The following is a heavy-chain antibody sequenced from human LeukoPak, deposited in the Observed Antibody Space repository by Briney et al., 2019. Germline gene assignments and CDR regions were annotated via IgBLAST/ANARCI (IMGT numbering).Heavy chain of an antibody. D-gene: IGHD3-10*01. V-gene: IGHV3-30*18. CDR1: GFTFSSYG. CDR2: ISYDGSNK. J-gene: IGHJ4*02. Sequence: PGGSLRLSCAASGFTFSSYGMHWVRQAPREELEWVAVISYDGSNKYYADSVKGRFTISRDNSKNTLYLQMNSLRAEDTAVYYCAKDLVRLWFGELVDYWGQGTLVTVSS. CDR3: AKDLVRLWFGELVDY.